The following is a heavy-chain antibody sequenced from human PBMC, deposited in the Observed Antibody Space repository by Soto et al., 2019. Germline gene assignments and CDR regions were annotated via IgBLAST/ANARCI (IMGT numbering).Heavy chain of an antibody. Sequence: PGGSLRLSCAASGFTFSSYWMSWVRQAPGKGMEWVANIKQGGSEKYYVEAVRGRFTASRDNAQNSQYLQMNTLRAEDTAVYYCARGHDFSFAYWGQGILVTVSS. J-gene: IGHJ4*02. CDR3: ARGHDFSFAY. CDR1: GFTFSSYW. CDR2: IKQGGSEK. D-gene: IGHD1-1*01. V-gene: IGHV3-7*01.